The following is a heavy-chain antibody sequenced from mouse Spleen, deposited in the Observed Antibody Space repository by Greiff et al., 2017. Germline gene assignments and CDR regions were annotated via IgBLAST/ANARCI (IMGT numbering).Heavy chain of an antibody. CDR1: GYTFTSYW. CDR3: ARESGYGSSYVDY. V-gene: IGHV1-50*01. J-gene: IGHJ2*01. CDR2: IDPSDSYT. D-gene: IGHD1-1*01. Sequence: QVQLQQPGAELVKPGASVKLSCKASGYTFTSYWMQWVKQRPGQGLEWIGEIDPSDSYTNYNQKFKGKATLTVDTSSSTAYMQLSSLTSEDSAVYYCARESGYGSSYVDYWGQGTTLTVSS.